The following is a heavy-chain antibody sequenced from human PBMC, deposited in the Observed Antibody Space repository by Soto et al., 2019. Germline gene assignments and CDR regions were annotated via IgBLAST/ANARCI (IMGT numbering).Heavy chain of an antibody. V-gene: IGHV4-59*01. CDR3: ASLDYGDHVYDY. CDR1: GGSISSYY. D-gene: IGHD4-17*01. Sequence: SETLSLTCTVSGGSISSYYWSWIRQPPGKGLEWIGYIYYSGSTNYNPSLKSRVTISVDTSKNQFSLKLSSVTAADTAVYYCASLDYGDHVYDYWGQGTLVTVSS. CDR2: IYYSGST. J-gene: IGHJ4*02.